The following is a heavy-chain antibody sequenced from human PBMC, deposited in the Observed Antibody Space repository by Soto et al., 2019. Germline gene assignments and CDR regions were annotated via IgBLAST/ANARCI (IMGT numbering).Heavy chain of an antibody. Sequence: QVQLVESGGGVVQPGRSLSLSCAASQLTFKNYAMHWVRQAPGKGLEWVAVISDDGHNEYYADSVRGRFTISRDNSKSTVDLHMNRLRVDDTAVYYCAKDLNVKTYVPYGMDVWGQGTTVTVSS. CDR2: ISDDGHNE. D-gene: IGHD3-10*02. CDR1: QLTFKNYA. J-gene: IGHJ6*02. CDR3: AKDLNVKTYVPYGMDV. V-gene: IGHV3-30*18.